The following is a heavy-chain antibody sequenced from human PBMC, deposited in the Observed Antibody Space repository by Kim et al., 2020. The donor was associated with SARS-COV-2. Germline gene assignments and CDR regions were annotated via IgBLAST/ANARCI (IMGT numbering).Heavy chain of an antibody. CDR1: GFTFSSYS. J-gene: IGHJ6*02. D-gene: IGHD3-10*01. V-gene: IGHV3-48*02. CDR2: ISSRSSTI. CDR3: ARELIGESSLYYYYGMDV. Sequence: GGSLRLSCAASGFTFSSYSMNWVRQAPGKGLEWVSYISSRSSTIDYADSVKGRFTISRDNAKNSLYLQMNSLRDEDTAVYYCARELIGESSLYYYYGMDVWGQGTTVTVSS.